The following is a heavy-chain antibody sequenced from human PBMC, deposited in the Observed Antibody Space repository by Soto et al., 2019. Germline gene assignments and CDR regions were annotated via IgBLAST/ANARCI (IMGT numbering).Heavy chain of an antibody. J-gene: IGHJ6*03. CDR2: INHSGST. Sequence: SETLSLTCAVYGGSFSGYYWSWIRQPPGKGLEWIGEINHSGSTNYNPSLKRRVTISVDTSKNQFSLKLSSVTAADTAVYYCARCRYCSGGSCQNWYYMDVWGKGTTVTVSS. D-gene: IGHD2-15*01. V-gene: IGHV4-34*01. CDR1: GGSFSGYY. CDR3: ARCRYCSGGSCQNWYYMDV.